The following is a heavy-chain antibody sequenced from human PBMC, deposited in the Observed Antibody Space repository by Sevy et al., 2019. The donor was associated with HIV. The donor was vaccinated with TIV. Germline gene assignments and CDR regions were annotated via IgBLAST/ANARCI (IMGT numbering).Heavy chain of an antibody. J-gene: IGHJ4*02. CDR1: GGSISSGGYS. V-gene: IGHV4-30-2*01. D-gene: IGHD4-17*01. CDR3: ARAAARVTTVTHFDY. Sequence: SETLSLTCAVSGGSISSGGYSWSRIRQPPGKGLEWIGYIYHTRNTYYNPSLKSRVTISVDRSKNQFSLKLSSVTAADTAVYYCARAAARVTTVTHFDYWGQGTLVTVSS. CDR2: IYHTRNT.